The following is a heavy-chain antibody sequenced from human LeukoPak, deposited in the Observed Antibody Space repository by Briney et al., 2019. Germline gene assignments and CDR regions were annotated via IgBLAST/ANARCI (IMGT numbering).Heavy chain of an antibody. V-gene: IGHV3-21*01. CDR2: ISSSSSYI. J-gene: IGHJ4*02. CDR1: GFTFSSYS. CDR3: ASGLNSTPF. Sequence: GGSLRLSCAASGFTFSSYSMNWVRQAPGKGLEWVSSISSSSSYIYYADSVQGRFTISRDNAKNSLYLQMNSLRSEDTAVYYCASGLNSTPFWGQGTLVTVSS. D-gene: IGHD2/OR15-2a*01.